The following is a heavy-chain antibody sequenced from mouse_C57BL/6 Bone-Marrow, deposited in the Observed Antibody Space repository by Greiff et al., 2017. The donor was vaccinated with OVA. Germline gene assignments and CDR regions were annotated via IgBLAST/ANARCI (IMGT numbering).Heavy chain of an antibody. CDR3: AALLWDIDV. V-gene: IGHV7-3*01. CDR1: GFTFTDYY. J-gene: IGHJ1*03. Sequence: EVMLVESGGGLVQPGGSLSLSCAASGFTFTDYYMSWVRQPPGKALEWLGFIRNKANGYTTEYSASVKGRFTISRDNSQSILYLQMNALRAEDGATYYCAALLWDIDVWGTGTTVTVSS. CDR2: IRNKANGYTT.